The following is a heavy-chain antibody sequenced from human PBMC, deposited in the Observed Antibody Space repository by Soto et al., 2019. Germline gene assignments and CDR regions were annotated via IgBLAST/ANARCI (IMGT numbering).Heavy chain of an antibody. V-gene: IGHV1-69*01. CDR1: GGTFSSYA. CDR3: ANARGLRGVMSIVSWFDP. Sequence: QVQLVQSGAEVKKPGSSVKVSCKASGGTFSSYAISWVRQAPGQGLEWMGGIIPIFGTANYAQKFQGRVTITADESTSTAYMELSSLRSEDTAVYYCANARGLRGVMSIVSWFDPWGQGTLVTVSS. D-gene: IGHD3-10*01. J-gene: IGHJ5*02. CDR2: IIPIFGTA.